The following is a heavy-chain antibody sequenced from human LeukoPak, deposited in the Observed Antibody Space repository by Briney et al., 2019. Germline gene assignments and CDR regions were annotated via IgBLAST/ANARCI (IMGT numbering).Heavy chain of an antibody. V-gene: IGHV3-48*01. CDR3: ARDPEDYGDYIYFDY. CDR1: GFTFSSYS. CDR2: ISSSSSTI. J-gene: IGHJ4*02. D-gene: IGHD4-17*01. Sequence: SGGSLRLSCAASGFTFSSYSMNWVRQAPGKGLEWVSYISSSSSTIYYSDSVKGRFTISRDNAKNSLYLQMNSLGAEDTAVYYCARDPEDYGDYIYFDYWGQGTLVTVSS.